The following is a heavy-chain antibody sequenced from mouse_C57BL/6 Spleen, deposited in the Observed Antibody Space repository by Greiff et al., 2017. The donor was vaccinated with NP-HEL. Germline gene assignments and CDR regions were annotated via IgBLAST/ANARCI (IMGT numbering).Heavy chain of an antibody. Sequence: VHVKQSGAELVKPGASVKLSCTASGFNIKDYYMHWVKQRTEQGLEWIGRIDPEDGETKYAPKFQGKATITADTSSNTAYLQLSSLTSEDTAVYYCASITTVVATGAMDYWGQGTSVTVSS. CDR3: ASITTVVATGAMDY. CDR2: IDPEDGET. V-gene: IGHV14-2*01. D-gene: IGHD1-1*01. J-gene: IGHJ4*01. CDR1: GFNIKDYY.